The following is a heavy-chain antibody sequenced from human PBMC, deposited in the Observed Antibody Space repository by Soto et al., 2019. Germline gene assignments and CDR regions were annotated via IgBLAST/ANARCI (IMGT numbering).Heavy chain of an antibody. J-gene: IGHJ3*02. V-gene: IGHV3-23*01. CDR3: AKIVGGGSHHDAFDI. Sequence: EVQLLESGGGLVEPGGSLRLSCAASGFTFRSYAMTWVRQAPGKGLEWVSYTGGGGVSTYYADSVKGRFTSSRDDSKNTLYLEVNSVSAEYATLYYCAKIVGGGSHHDAFDIWGQGTMVTVSS. D-gene: IGHD2-15*01. CDR1: GFTFRSYA. CDR2: TGGGGVST.